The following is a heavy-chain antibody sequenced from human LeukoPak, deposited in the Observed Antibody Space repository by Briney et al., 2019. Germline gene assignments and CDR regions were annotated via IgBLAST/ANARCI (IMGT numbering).Heavy chain of an antibody. D-gene: IGHD3-10*01. Sequence: SETLSLTCTVSGGSISSYYWSWTRQPPGKGLEWIGYIYYSGSTNYNPSLKSRVTISVDTSKNQFSLKLSSVTAADTAVYYCARDRMGSGSYFPWFDPWGQGTLVTVSS. CDR2: IYYSGST. J-gene: IGHJ5*02. CDR1: GGSISSYY. V-gene: IGHV4-59*01. CDR3: ARDRMGSGSYFPWFDP.